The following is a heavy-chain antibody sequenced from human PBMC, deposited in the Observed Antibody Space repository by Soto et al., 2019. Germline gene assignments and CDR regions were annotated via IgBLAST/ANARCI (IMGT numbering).Heavy chain of an antibody. CDR3: VGGQYNFDY. CDR2: ISYDGSNK. Sequence: QVQLVESGGGVVQPGRSVRLSCAASGFPFSSYGMHWVREAPGKGLEWVAVISYDGSNKYYADSVKGRFTISRDNSASTLYLQMNRLRPEDTALYYCVGGQYNFDYRGQGTLVTVSP. CDR1: GFPFSSYG. D-gene: IGHD3-10*01. J-gene: IGHJ4*02. V-gene: IGHV3-30*03.